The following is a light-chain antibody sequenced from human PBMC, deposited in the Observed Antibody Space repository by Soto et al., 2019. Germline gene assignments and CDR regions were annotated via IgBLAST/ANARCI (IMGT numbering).Light chain of an antibody. Sequence: EIVLTQSPGTLSLSPGERATLSCRASQSVSRNFLAWYQQKPGQAPRLLIYGASSRATGIPDRFSGSGSGTDFTLTISRLEPEDSAVDYCQQYGSSITFGQGTRLEIK. CDR2: GAS. CDR1: QSVSRNF. J-gene: IGKJ5*01. V-gene: IGKV3-20*01. CDR3: QQYGSSIT.